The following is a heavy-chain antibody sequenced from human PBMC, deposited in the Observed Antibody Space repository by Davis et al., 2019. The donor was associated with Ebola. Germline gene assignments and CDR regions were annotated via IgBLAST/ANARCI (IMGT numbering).Heavy chain of an antibody. Sequence: PGGSLRLSCAASGFTFSGYAMSWVRQAPGKGLEWVSAISGSGGSTYYADSVKGRFTISRDNSKNTLYLQMNSLRAEDTAVYYCAREGYDILTGSNSIDYWGQGTLVTVSS. CDR2: ISGSGGST. J-gene: IGHJ4*02. V-gene: IGHV3-23*01. D-gene: IGHD3-9*01. CDR1: GFTFSGYA. CDR3: AREGYDILTGSNSIDY.